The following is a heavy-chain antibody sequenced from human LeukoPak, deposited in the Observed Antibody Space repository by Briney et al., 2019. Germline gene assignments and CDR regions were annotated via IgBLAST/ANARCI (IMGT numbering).Heavy chain of an antibody. CDR3: ARGASGVRPTYYFDY. CDR1: GYTFISYG. CDR2: ISAYNGNT. D-gene: IGHD2-8*01. J-gene: IGHJ4*02. V-gene: IGHV1-18*01. Sequence: EASVKVSCKASGYTFISYGINWVRQAPGQGLEWMGWISAYNGNTNYAQKLQGRVTMTTDTSTSTAYMELRSLRSDDTAVYYCARGASGVRPTYYFDYWGQGTLVTVSS.